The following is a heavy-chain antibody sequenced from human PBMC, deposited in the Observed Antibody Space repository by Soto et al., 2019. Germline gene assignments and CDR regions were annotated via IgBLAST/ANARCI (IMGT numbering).Heavy chain of an antibody. Sequence: SVKVSCKASGGTFSSYAISWVRQAPGQGLEWMGRIIPIFGTANYAQKFQGRVTITADESTSTAYMELSSLRSEDTAVYYCARGPPPMVRGVGYYYMDVWGKGTTVTVSS. CDR2: IIPIFGTA. V-gene: IGHV1-69*13. CDR3: ARGPPPMVRGVGYYYMDV. CDR1: GGTFSSYA. D-gene: IGHD3-10*01. J-gene: IGHJ6*03.